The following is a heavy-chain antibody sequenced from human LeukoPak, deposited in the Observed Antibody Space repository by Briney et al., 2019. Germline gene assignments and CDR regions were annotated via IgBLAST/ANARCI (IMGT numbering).Heavy chain of an antibody. J-gene: IGHJ3*02. V-gene: IGHV3-21*01. CDR3: ASFPPYMVRTDAFDI. CDR2: ISRSSAYI. CDR1: GFPFSSYW. Sequence: GGSLRLSCAASGFPFSSYWMHWVRQAPGKGLEWVSSISRSSAYIYYADSVKGRFTVSRDNAKNSLYLQMNSLRAEDTAVYYCASFPPYMVRTDAFDIWGQGTMVTVSS. D-gene: IGHD3-10*01.